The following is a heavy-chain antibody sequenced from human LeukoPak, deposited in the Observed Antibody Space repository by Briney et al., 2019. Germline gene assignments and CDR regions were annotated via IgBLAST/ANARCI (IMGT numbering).Heavy chain of an antibody. V-gene: IGHV3-33*08. J-gene: IGHJ5*02. CDR1: GFTFSSYG. Sequence: PGGSLRLSCAASGFTFSSYGMHWVRQAPGKGLEWVAVIWYDGSNKYYADSVKGRFTISRDNSKNTLYLQMNSLRAEDTAVCYCAREGGYCSGGSCPSVRWFDPWGQGTLVTVSS. CDR2: IWYDGSNK. CDR3: AREGGYCSGGSCPSVRWFDP. D-gene: IGHD2-15*01.